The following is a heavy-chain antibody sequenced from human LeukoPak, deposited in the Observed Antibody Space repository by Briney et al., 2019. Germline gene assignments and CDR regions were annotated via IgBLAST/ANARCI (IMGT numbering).Heavy chain of an antibody. V-gene: IGHV3-48*03. Sequence: GGSLRLSCAASGFTFSSYEMNWVRQAPGKGLEWVSYISSSGSTIYYADSVKGRFTISRDNAKNSLYLQMNSLRAEDTAVYYCARAQWELLYRPPIDCWGQGTLVTVSS. D-gene: IGHD1-26*01. J-gene: IGHJ4*02. CDR3: ARAQWELLYRPPIDC. CDR2: ISSSGSTI. CDR1: GFTFSSYE.